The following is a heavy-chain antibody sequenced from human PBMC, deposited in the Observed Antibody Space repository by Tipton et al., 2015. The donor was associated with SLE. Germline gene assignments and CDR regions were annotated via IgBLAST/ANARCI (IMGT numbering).Heavy chain of an antibody. CDR1: GFTFSSYA. D-gene: IGHD4-17*01. CDR3: VRADDYGDRYYFDS. Sequence: SLRLSCAASGFTFSSYAMHWVRQAPGKGLEWVAVISYDGSIKNYADSVKGRFTISRDNSKNTVSLQMNSLRAEDTGVYYCVRADDYGDRYYFDSWGQGTLVTVTS. J-gene: IGHJ4*02. V-gene: IGHV3-30*04. CDR2: ISYDGSIK.